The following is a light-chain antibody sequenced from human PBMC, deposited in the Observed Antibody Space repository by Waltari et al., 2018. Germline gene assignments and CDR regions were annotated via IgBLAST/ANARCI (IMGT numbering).Light chain of an antibody. CDR3: QQYHSFPYT. CDR2: WAS. Sequence: DIVMTQSPDSLAVSLGERATINCKSGQSVLYSSNNKDYLAWYQQKPGQPPKLLFYWASTRESVVPDRFSGSGSGTVFTLTISSLQAEDVAVYYCQQYHSFPYTFGQGTKLEIK. J-gene: IGKJ2*01. CDR1: QSVLYSSNNKDY. V-gene: IGKV4-1*01.